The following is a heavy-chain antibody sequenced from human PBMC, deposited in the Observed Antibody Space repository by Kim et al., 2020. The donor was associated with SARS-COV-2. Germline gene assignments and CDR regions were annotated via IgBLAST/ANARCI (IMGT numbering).Heavy chain of an antibody. CDR3: AKLVVGGTASDY. D-gene: IGHD1-26*01. Sequence: GGSLRLSCAACGFTFNNYAMSWVRQAPGKGLEWVSAISDNGGGTYYADSVRGRFTISRDNSKNTVYLQMNSLRAEDTAIYYCAKLVVGGTASDYWGQGTLVTVSS. CDR2: ISDNGGGT. V-gene: IGHV3-23*01. J-gene: IGHJ4*02. CDR1: GFTFNNYA.